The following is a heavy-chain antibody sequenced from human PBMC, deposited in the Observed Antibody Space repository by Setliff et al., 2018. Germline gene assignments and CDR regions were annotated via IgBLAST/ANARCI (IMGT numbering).Heavy chain of an antibody. CDR1: GGTFSSYA. CDR2: INASGGST. Sequence: ASVKVSCKASGGTFSSYAISWVRQAPGQGLEWMGIINASGGSTTYAQKFQGRVTMTRDTSTSTVYLEMTSLRSEDTAVYYCARNREDDYYYDSVDYQDAFEIWGQGTMVTVSS. D-gene: IGHD3-22*01. J-gene: IGHJ3*02. CDR3: ARNREDDYYYDSVDYQDAFEI. V-gene: IGHV1-46*01.